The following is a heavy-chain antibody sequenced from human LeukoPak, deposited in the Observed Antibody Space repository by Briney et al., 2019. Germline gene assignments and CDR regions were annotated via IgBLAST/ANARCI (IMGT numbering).Heavy chain of an antibody. CDR2: ITWNGNTR. CDR3: AKGAVPRNRFTWFDP. Sequence: GGSLRLSCEASGFSFNEYAMHWVRQAPGKGLEWLSGITWNGNTRDYADSVRGRFTISRDNDKNSLYLQINSLKVEDTAFYYCAKGAVPRNRFTWFDPWGQGTLVTVSS. CDR1: GFSFNEYA. V-gene: IGHV3-9*01. J-gene: IGHJ5*02. D-gene: IGHD1-14*01.